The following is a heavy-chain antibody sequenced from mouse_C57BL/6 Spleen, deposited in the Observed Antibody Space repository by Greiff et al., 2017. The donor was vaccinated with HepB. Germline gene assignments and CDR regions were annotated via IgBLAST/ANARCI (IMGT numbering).Heavy chain of an antibody. CDR2: INPSSGYT. D-gene: IGHD1-1*01. J-gene: IGHJ3*01. Sequence: VQLQQSGAELAKPGASVKLSCKASGYTFTSYWMHWVKQRPGQGLEWIGYINPSSGYTKYNQKFKDKATLTADKASSTAYIQLSILTYEDSAVYYCARSFGYGSSGFAYWGQGTLVTVSA. CDR3: ARSFGYGSSGFAY. V-gene: IGHV1-7*01. CDR1: GYTFTSYW.